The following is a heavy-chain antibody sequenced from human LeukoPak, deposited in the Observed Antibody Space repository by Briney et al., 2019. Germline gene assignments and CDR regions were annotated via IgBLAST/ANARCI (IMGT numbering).Heavy chain of an antibody. CDR1: GFTFSSYA. CDR2: IGSNGGST. D-gene: IGHD2-15*01. J-gene: IGHJ4*02. Sequence: AGGSLRLSCSASGFTFSSYAMHWVRQAPGKGLGYVSAIGSNGGSTYYADSVKGRFTISRDNSKNTLYLQMNSLRAEDTAVYYCVKEAWSSFDYWGQGTLVTVSS. CDR3: VKEAWSSFDY. V-gene: IGHV3-64D*06.